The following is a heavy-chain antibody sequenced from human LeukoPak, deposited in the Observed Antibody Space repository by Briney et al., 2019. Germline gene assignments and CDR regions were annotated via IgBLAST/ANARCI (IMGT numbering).Heavy chain of an antibody. Sequence: SVKVSCKASGGTFSSYAISWVRQAPGQGLEWMGRIIPIFGTANYAQKLQGRVTITADKSTSTAYMELSSLRSEDTAVYYCARDRQSPGYSYGAGGWFDPWGQGTLVTVSS. CDR1: GGTFSSYA. V-gene: IGHV1-69*06. J-gene: IGHJ5*02. CDR3: ARDRQSPGYSYGAGGWFDP. D-gene: IGHD5-18*01. CDR2: IIPIFGTA.